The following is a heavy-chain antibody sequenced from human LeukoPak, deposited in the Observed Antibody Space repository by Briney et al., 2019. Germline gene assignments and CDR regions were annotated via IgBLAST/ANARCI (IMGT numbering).Heavy chain of an antibody. CDR2: IYISGRT. V-gene: IGHV4-4*07. D-gene: IGHD4-17*01. CDR3: ARDLLGDYGAFDI. CDR1: GGSISSHF. J-gene: IGHJ3*02. Sequence: PSETLSLTCTVSGGSISSHFWSWIRQPAGKGLEWIGRIYISGRTNYNPSLKSRVTMSVDTSKNQFSLKLNSVTAADTAVYYCARDLLGDYGAFDIWGQGTMVTVSS.